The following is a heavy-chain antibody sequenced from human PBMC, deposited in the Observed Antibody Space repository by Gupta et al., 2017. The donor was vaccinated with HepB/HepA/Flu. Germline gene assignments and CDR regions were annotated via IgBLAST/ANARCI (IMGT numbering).Heavy chain of an antibody. Sequence: EVQLVESGGGLVQPGGSLRLSCAASGFTLSSHWMHWVRQAPGKGLVWVSRITRDGSTTSYADSVKGRFTISRDNAKNTLYLQMNGLRAEDTAVYYCARDPKKWYFDLWGRGTLVTVSS. J-gene: IGHJ2*01. CDR2: ITRDGSTT. CDR3: ARDPKKWYFDL. V-gene: IGHV3-74*01. CDR1: GFTLSSHW.